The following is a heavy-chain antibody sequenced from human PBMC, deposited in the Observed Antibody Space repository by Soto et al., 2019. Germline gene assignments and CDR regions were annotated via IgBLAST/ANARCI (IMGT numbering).Heavy chain of an antibody. CDR2: IYYSGST. V-gene: IGHV4-31*03. D-gene: IGHD4-4*01. J-gene: IGHJ5*01. CDR3: ARGRGLYSNYDS. Sequence: QVQLQESGPGRVKPSQTLSLTCTVSGGSISSGDYFWSWIRQYQGKGLEWIGYIYYSGSTYYNPSLKTRVTISLDTSKSQFSLKLSSMTAADTAVYYCARGRGLYSNYDSWGQGTLVTVSS. CDR1: GGSISSGDYF.